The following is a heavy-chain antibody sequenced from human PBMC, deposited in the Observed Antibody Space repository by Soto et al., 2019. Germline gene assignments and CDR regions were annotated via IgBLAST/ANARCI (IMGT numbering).Heavy chain of an antibody. CDR3: ARGSSIAVATAFDI. CDR2: INHSGST. Sequence: PSETQSLTYSVYGGSFIGYYWSWIRQPPGKGLEWIGEINHSGSTNYNPSLKSRVTISVDTSKNQFSLKLSSATAADTAVYYCARGSSIAVATAFDIWGQGTMVIVSS. J-gene: IGHJ3*02. D-gene: IGHD6-19*01. V-gene: IGHV4-34*01. CDR1: GGSFIGYY.